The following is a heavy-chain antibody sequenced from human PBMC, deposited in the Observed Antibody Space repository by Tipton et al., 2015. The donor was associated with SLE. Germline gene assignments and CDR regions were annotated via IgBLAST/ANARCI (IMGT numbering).Heavy chain of an antibody. CDR1: GFTFSSYG. Sequence: SLRLSCAASGFTFSSYGMHWVRQAPGKGLEWVAFIRYDGSNKYYADSVKGRFTISRDNSKNTLYLQMNSLRGEDTAVYYCARGESAGHFYYYGLDVWGQGTPVTVSS. CDR2: IRYDGSNK. D-gene: IGHD6-19*01. V-gene: IGHV3-30*02. J-gene: IGHJ6*02. CDR3: ARGESAGHFYYYGLDV.